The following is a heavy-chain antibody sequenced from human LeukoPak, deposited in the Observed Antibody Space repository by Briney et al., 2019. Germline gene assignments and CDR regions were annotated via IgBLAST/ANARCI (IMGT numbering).Heavy chain of an antibody. Sequence: GGSLRLSCAASGFTFSDYYMSWIRQAPGKGLEWVSYISSSGSTIYYADSVKGRFTISRDNAKNSLYLRMNSLRAEDTAVYYCARVPGSYYYYYMDVWGKGTTVTVSS. V-gene: IGHV3-11*04. D-gene: IGHD1-26*01. J-gene: IGHJ6*03. CDR2: ISSSGSTI. CDR1: GFTFSDYY. CDR3: ARVPGSYYYYYMDV.